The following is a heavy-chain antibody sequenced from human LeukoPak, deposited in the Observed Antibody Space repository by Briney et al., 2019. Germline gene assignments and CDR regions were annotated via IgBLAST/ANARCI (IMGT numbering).Heavy chain of an antibody. Sequence: GGSLRLSCAASGFTFSRYSMNWVRQAPGKGLEWVSSISNDAKYIYYADSLKGRFTVSRDNAKNSLYLQMNNLAVEDTAVYYCTTPAAGPRAEYSQYWGQGTLVTVSS. CDR2: ISNDAKYI. D-gene: IGHD6-13*01. CDR1: GFTFSRYS. CDR3: TTPAAGPRAEYSQY. V-gene: IGHV3-21*01. J-gene: IGHJ1*01.